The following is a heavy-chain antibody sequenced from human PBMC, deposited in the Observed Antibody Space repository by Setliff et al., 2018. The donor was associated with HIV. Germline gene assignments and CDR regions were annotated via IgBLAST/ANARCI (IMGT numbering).Heavy chain of an antibody. Sequence: SETLSLTCSVSGDSISSGSYYWSWSRQPPGKGLEWIGTIYYRGSTYYNPSLKSRVTISVDTSKNQFSLKLSSVTAADTAIYYCARGVNFDYWGQGTQVTVSS. CDR1: GDSISSGSYY. J-gene: IGHJ4*02. D-gene: IGHD3-3*01. V-gene: IGHV4-39*07. CDR3: ARGVNFDY. CDR2: IYYRGST.